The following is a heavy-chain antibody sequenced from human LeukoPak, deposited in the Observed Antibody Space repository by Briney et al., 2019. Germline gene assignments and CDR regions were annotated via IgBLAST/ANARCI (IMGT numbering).Heavy chain of an antibody. CDR2: INHSGGT. CDR1: GGSFSGYY. Sequence: SETLSLTCAVYGGSFSGYYWSWLRQPPGKGLEWIGEINHSGGTNYNPSLKSRVTISVDTSKNQFSLKLSSVTAADTAVYYCARGFYVIAAHYFDYWGQGTLVTVSS. D-gene: IGHD6-6*01. V-gene: IGHV4-34*01. J-gene: IGHJ4*02. CDR3: ARGFYVIAAHYFDY.